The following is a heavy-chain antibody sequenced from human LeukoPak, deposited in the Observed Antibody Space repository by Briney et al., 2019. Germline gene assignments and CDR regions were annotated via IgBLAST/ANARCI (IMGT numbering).Heavy chain of an antibody. Sequence: PGGSLRLSCTASGFIFSDNYMTWIRQAPGKGREWLSYIDSRGRTKHYAESVKGRFTISRDNARSSVYLEMNDLRVDDTAVYYCASGELGRSDFWGQGTLVTVS. D-gene: IGHD1-1*01. CDR1: GFIFSDNY. J-gene: IGHJ4*02. CDR2: IDSRGRTK. CDR3: ASGELGRSDF. V-gene: IGHV3-11*01.